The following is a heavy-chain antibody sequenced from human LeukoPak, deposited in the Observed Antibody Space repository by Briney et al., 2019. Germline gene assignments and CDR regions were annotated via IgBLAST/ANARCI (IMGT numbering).Heavy chain of an antibody. CDR1: GGSFSGYY. V-gene: IGHV4-34*01. CDR3: ASDRRRADY. J-gene: IGHJ4*02. CDR2: INHSGST. Sequence: PSETLSLTCAVYGGSFSGYYWSWIRQPPGKGLEWIGEINHSGSTNYNPSLKSRVTISVDTSKNQFSLKLSSVTAADTAVYYCASDRRRADYWGQGTLVTVSS. D-gene: IGHD1-14*01.